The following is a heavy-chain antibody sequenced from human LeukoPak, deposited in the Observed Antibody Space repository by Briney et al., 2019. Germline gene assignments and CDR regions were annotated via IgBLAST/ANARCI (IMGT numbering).Heavy chain of an antibody. D-gene: IGHD3-22*01. V-gene: IGHV3-53*01. CDR1: GFTVSSNY. CDR2: IYSGGST. J-gene: IGHJ4*02. Sequence: GGSLRLSCAASGFTVSSNYMSWVRQAPGKGLEWVSVIYSGGSTYYADSVKGRFTISRDNSKNTLYLQMNSLRAEDTAVYYCARDLYYYDSSGYSEYYFDYWGQGTLVTVSS. CDR3: ARDLYYYDSSGYSEYYFDY.